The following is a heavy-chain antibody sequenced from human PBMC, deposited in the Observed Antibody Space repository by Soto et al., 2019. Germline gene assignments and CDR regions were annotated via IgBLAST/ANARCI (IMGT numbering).Heavy chain of an antibody. V-gene: IGHV3-30*18. CDR1: GFTFSSYG. J-gene: IGHJ4*02. CDR2: ISYDGSNK. D-gene: IGHD3-10*01. Sequence: QVQLVESGGGVVQPGKSLRLSCAGSGFTFSSYGMDWVRQAPGKGLEWVAVISYDGSNKYYADSVKGRFTISRDNSKNTLYLPRSSLRADDTAVYYCAKDRMGAGGRGYFDYWGQGTLVTVSS. CDR3: AKDRMGAGGRGYFDY.